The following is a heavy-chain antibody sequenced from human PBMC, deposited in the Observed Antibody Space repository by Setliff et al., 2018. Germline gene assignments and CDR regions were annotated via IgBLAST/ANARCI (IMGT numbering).Heavy chain of an antibody. D-gene: IGHD1-26*01. CDR2: IYHNGGGI. J-gene: IGHJ5*02. Sequence: LRLSCAASGFTFSSYSMNWVRQAPGKGLQWVAGIYHNGGGIFYADSVKGRFTISRDNSRNTLYLQMNSLRAEDTAVYYCARESIGRGHWFDPWGQGTLVTVSS. CDR3: ARESIGRGHWFDP. CDR1: GFTFSSYS. V-gene: IGHV3-21*04.